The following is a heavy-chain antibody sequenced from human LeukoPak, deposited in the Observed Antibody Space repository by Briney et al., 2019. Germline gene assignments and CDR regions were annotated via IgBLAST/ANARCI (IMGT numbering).Heavy chain of an antibody. CDR1: GYTFTSYA. CDR2: INAGNGNT. Sequence: GGSLRLSCAASGYTFTSYAMHWVRQAPGQRLEWMGWINAGNGNTKYSQKFQGRVTITRDTSASTAYMELSSLRSEDTAVYYCARGAFAREWLVRNGYDYWGQGTLVTVSS. J-gene: IGHJ4*02. V-gene: IGHV1-3*01. D-gene: IGHD6-19*01. CDR3: ARGAFAREWLVRNGYDY.